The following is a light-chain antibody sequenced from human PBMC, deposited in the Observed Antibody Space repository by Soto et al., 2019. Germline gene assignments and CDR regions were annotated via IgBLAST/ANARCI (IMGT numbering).Light chain of an antibody. CDR3: QQYKNWPPVT. Sequence: ETVMTQSPTTLSVSLGERATLSCRASQSVNTNLAWYQQKPGQAPRLLIYGASIRATGVPARFSGSGSGTDFTLTISSLQPEDFAVYFCQQYKNWPPVTFGGGTKVDIK. J-gene: IGKJ4*01. V-gene: IGKV3-15*01. CDR2: GAS. CDR1: QSVNTN.